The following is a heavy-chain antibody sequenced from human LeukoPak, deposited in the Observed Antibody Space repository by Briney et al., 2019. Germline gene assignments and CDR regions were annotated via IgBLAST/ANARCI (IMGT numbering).Heavy chain of an antibody. D-gene: IGHD6-13*01. V-gene: IGHV3-20*04. CDR3: ASHSSSWYGWFDP. CDR1: GFTFDDYG. CDR2: INWNGGST. Sequence: GESLRLSCAASGFTFDDYGMSWVRQAPGKGLEWVSGINWNGGSTGYADSVKGRFTISRDNAKNSLYLQMNSLRAEDTASYYCASHSSSWYGWFDPWGQGTLVTVSS. J-gene: IGHJ5*02.